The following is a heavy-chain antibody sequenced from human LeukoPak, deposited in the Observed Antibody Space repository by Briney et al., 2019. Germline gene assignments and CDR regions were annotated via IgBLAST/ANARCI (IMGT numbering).Heavy chain of an antibody. Sequence: GGSLRLSCAASGFTFSAYSMNWVRQAPGKGLEWISYIGISSGNTKYADSVKGRFTISGDKAKDSLYLQMNSLRVEDTTVYYCARDYKYAFDNWGQGTLVTVSS. CDR3: ARDYKYAFDN. V-gene: IGHV3-48*01. J-gene: IGHJ4*02. D-gene: IGHD5-24*01. CDR1: GFTFSAYS. CDR2: IGISSGNT.